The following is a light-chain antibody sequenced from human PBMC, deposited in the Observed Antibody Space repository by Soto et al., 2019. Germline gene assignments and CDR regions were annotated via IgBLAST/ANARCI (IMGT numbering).Light chain of an antibody. V-gene: IGKV3-20*01. Sequence: EIVLTQSPGTLSLSPGERATLSCRASHSVSSSYLAWYQQKTGQAPRLLIYGASSRATGIPDRFSGSGSGTYFTLTISRLEPEDFAVYYCQQYGSSPPYTFGQGTKLEIK. CDR3: QQYGSSPPYT. CDR2: GAS. J-gene: IGKJ2*01. CDR1: HSVSSSY.